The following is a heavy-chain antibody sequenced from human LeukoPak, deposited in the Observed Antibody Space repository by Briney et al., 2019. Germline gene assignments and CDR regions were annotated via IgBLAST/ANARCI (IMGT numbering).Heavy chain of an antibody. J-gene: IGHJ4*02. D-gene: IGHD3-22*01. CDR2: SDIDGSSA. V-gene: IGHV3-74*03. CDR1: GLTLSSHW. CDR3: ARGYIDSSGYSPRSAFDN. Sequence: GGSLRLSCAASGLTLSSHWMHWVRQAPGKGLVWVSRSDIDGSSAKYADSVKGRFTVSRDNAKNTLYLQMTSLRAEDTAVYYCARGYIDSSGYSPRSAFDNWGQGTLVTVSS.